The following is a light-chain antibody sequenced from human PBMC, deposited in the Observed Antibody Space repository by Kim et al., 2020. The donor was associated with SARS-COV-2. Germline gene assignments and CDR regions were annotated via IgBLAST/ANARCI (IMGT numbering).Light chain of an antibody. Sequence: VSPGERASPSCRTSQGVSHNLAWYQQKRGPTPRLLISGASARATGVPDRFGGGGSGTEFTLTSSSLQSEDFAVYYCLQYNNWPRTFGQGTKVDIK. V-gene: IGKV3-15*01. CDR2: GAS. J-gene: IGKJ1*01. CDR3: LQYNNWPRT. CDR1: QGVSHN.